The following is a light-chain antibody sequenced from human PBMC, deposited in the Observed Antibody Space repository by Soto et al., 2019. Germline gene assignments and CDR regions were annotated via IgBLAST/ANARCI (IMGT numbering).Light chain of an antibody. Sequence: HSALTQPASVSGSPGQPVTISCTGTSSDVGVYDYVSWYQQHPGKAPKFMIYEVTNRPSGVSHRFSGSKSGNTASLTISGLQAEDEADYYCSSYITNSTYVFGTGTKVTV. CDR3: SSYITNSTYV. CDR2: EVT. CDR1: SSDVGVYDY. V-gene: IGLV2-14*01. J-gene: IGLJ1*01.